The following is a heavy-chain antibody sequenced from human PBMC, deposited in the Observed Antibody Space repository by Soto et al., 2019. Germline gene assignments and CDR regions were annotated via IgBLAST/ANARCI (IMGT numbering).Heavy chain of an antibody. Sequence: GESLKISCKGSGYSFTSYWISWVRQMPGKGLEWMGRIDPSDSYTNYSPSFQGHVTISADKSISTAYLQWSSLKASDTAMYYCARGDCSSTSCYEGYYYGMDVWGQGTTVTVS. V-gene: IGHV5-10-1*01. CDR2: IDPSDSYT. D-gene: IGHD2-2*01. CDR3: ARGDCSSTSCYEGYYYGMDV. CDR1: GYSFTSYW. J-gene: IGHJ6*02.